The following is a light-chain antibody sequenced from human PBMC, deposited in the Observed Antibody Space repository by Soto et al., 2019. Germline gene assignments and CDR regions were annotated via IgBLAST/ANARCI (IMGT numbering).Light chain of an antibody. V-gene: IGKV3-20*01. J-gene: IGKJ4*01. CDR2: GAS. CDR3: QQYGSSSSLT. Sequence: EIVLTQSPGTLSLSPGERATLSCRASQSVSSYLAWYQQKPGQTPRLLIYGASIRATGIPDRFRGSGSGTDFTLTISRLEPEDFAVYYCQQYGSSSSLTFGGGTKVEIK. CDR1: QSVSSY.